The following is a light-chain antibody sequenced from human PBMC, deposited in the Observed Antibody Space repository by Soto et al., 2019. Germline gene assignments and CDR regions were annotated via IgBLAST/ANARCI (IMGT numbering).Light chain of an antibody. J-gene: IGKJ5*01. CDR1: QSVSGN. V-gene: IGKV3-15*01. CDR2: GAS. CDR3: QQYNNWPPIT. Sequence: EIVMTQSPATLSVSPGERATLSCRASQSVSGNLAWYQQKPGQAPSLLIYGASTRATGIPARFSGSGYGTEFTLTISSLQSEDSAVYYCQQYNNWPPITFGQGTRLEIK.